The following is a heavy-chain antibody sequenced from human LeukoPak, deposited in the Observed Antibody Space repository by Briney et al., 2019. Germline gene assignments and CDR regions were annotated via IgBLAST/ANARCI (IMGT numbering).Heavy chain of an antibody. CDR1: GFTFTGYA. J-gene: IGHJ4*02. CDR2: ITGTGGTT. Sequence: GGSLRLSCAASGFTFTGYAMSWVRQAPGKGLEWVSAITGTGGTTYYAASVKGRFTVSRDNSKNTLYLQMNSLRAEDTAVYYCAKASTVAGPFDYWGQGTLVTVSS. D-gene: IGHD6-19*01. V-gene: IGHV3-23*01. CDR3: AKASTVAGPFDY.